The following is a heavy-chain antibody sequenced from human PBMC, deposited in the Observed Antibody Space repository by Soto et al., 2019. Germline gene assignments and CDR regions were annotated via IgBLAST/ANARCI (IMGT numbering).Heavy chain of an antibody. CDR1: GGSFSGYY. Sequence: SKTLSLTCAVYGGSFSGYYWSWIRQPPGKGLEWIGEINHSGSTNYNPSLKSRVTISVDTSKNQFSLKLSSVTAADTAVYYCARGAIGYNCNYIDDYYGMDVWCPGTTATVSS. J-gene: IGHJ6*02. CDR2: INHSGST. D-gene: IGHD1-7*01. V-gene: IGHV4-34*01. CDR3: ARGAIGYNCNYIDDYYGMDV.